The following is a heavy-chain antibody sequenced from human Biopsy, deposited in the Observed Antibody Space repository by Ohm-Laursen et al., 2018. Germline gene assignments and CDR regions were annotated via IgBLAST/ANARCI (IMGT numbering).Heavy chain of an antibody. Sequence: SLRLSCAASGFTFSVYAMHWVRQAPGKGLEWVAIIWYDGSSDYYADSVKGRFTISRDNSKNTVYLQMNSLRVEDTAVYYCARDPIVGSKADGMDVWGQGTTVTVSS. J-gene: IGHJ6*02. D-gene: IGHD1-26*01. CDR1: GFTFSVYA. CDR3: ARDPIVGSKADGMDV. V-gene: IGHV3-33*01. CDR2: IWYDGSSD.